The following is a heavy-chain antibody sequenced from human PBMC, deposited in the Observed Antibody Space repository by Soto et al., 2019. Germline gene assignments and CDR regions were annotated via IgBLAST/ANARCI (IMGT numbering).Heavy chain of an antibody. Sequence: GGPLRLSCTASGFTFGDYAMRWFRQAPGKGLEWVGFMRSKAYGGTTEYAASVKGRFTISRDDSKSIAYLEMNSLKTEDTAVYYCTRVPYDSSGYYPFDYGGQGTLVTVYS. CDR3: TRVPYDSSGYYPFDY. J-gene: IGHJ4*02. CDR2: MRSKAYGGTT. V-gene: IGHV3-49*03. D-gene: IGHD3-22*01. CDR1: GFTFGDYA.